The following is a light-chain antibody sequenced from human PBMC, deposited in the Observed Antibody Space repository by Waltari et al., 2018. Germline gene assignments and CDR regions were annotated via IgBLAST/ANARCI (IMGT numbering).Light chain of an antibody. CDR2: DAA. V-gene: IGKV1-33*01. CDR1: QDIRNY. Sequence: DIQMTQSPSSLSASVGDRVTITCQASQDIRNYLNWYQQKPGQAPKLLIYDAANLQTGVPSRFSGSGSGTDFTFTISRLQPEDFATYYCQHYDNLPPTFGQGTRLDIK. CDR3: QHYDNLPPT. J-gene: IGKJ5*01.